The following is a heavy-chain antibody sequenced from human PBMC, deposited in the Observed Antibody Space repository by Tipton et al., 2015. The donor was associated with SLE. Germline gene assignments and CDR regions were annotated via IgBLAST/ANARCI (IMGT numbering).Heavy chain of an antibody. CDR1: GFTFSSYA. D-gene: IGHD3-10*01. CDR3: ARVGLQGVISLLFDY. V-gene: IGHV3-23*01. J-gene: IGHJ4*02. Sequence: SLRLSCAASGFTFSSYAMSWVRQAPGKGLEWVSAISGSGGSIYYADSVKGRFTISRDNAKNSLYLQMNSLRAEDTAVYYCARVGLQGVISLLFDYWGQGTLVTVSS. CDR2: ISGSGGSI.